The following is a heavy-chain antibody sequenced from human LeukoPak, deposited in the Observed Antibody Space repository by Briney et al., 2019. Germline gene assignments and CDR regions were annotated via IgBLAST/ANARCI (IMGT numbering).Heavy chain of an antibody. V-gene: IGHV3-30*04. J-gene: IGHJ4*02. Sequence: GGSLRLSCAASGFTFSSYAMHRVRQAPGKGLERVAVISYDGSNKYYADSVKGRFTISRDNSKNTLYLQMNSLRAEDTAVYYCARVKGSYYNYFDYWGQGTLVTVSS. CDR3: ARVKGSYYNYFDY. D-gene: IGHD3-10*01. CDR2: ISYDGSNK. CDR1: GFTFSSYA.